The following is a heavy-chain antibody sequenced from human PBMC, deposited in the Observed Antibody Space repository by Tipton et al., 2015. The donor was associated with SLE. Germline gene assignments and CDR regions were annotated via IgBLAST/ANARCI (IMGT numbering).Heavy chain of an antibody. Sequence: SLRLSCAASGFTFSSYAMHWVRQPPGKGLVWVSYISSSSSTTYYADSVKGRFTISRDNSKNTLYLQMNSLRAEDTAVYYCARVTTVTSFPDAFDIWGQEKIVTVSS. CDR3: ARVTTVTSFPDAFDI. J-gene: IGHJ3*02. D-gene: IGHD4-17*01. CDR1: GFTFSSYA. CDR2: ISSSSSTT. V-gene: IGHV3-48*01.